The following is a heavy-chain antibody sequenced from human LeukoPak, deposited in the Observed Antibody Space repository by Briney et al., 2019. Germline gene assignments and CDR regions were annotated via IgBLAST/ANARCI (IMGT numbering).Heavy chain of an antibody. CDR2: ISSSGSTI. D-gene: IGHD3-10*01. V-gene: IGHV3-11*04. J-gene: IGHJ4*02. Sequence: GGSLRLSCAASGFTFSDYYMSWIRQAPGKGLEWVSYISSSGSTIYYADSVKGRFTISRDNAKNSLYLQMTSLRAEDTAVYYCARVYSYGSGSPFDYWGQGTLVTVSS. CDR1: GFTFSDYY. CDR3: ARVYSYGSGSPFDY.